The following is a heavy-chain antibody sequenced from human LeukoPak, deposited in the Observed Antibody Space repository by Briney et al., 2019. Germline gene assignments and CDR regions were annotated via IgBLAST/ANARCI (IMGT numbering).Heavy chain of an antibody. CDR1: GYSISIGYY. J-gene: IGHJ3*02. D-gene: IGHD3-3*01. CDR3: ARHVYDFWSGYSTGAFDI. V-gene: IGHV4-38-2*02. Sequence: SETLSLTCTVSGYSISIGYYWGWIRQPPGKGLEWIGSIYHGGSTYYNPSLKSRVTISVDTSKNQFSLKLSSVTAADTAVYYCARHVYDFWSGYSTGAFDIWGQGTMVTVSS. CDR2: IYHGGST.